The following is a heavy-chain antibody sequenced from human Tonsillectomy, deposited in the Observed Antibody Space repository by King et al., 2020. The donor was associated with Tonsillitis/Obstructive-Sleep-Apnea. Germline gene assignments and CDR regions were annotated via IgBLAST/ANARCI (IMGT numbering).Heavy chain of an antibody. D-gene: IGHD5-18*01. Sequence: QLQESGGGLVKPGGSLRLACAASGFTFSDYYMSWIRQAPGKGLEWVSYISSSGRAIYYADSVKGRFTISRDNAKNLLYLQMNSLRAEDTAVYYCARLSDTAMVYYSDYWGLGTLITVSS. CDR2: ISSSGRAI. CDR3: ARLSDTAMVYYSDY. V-gene: IGHV3-11*01. CDR1: GFTFSDYY. J-gene: IGHJ4*02.